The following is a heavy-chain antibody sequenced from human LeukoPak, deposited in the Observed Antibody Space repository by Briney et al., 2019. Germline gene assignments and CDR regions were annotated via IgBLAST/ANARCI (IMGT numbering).Heavy chain of an antibody. J-gene: IGHJ4*02. CDR3: ASQPYLRFLEWLNFDY. D-gene: IGHD3-3*01. CDR2: IYYSGST. CDR1: GGSISSSSYY. V-gene: IGHV4-39*01. Sequence: SETLSLTCTVSGGSISSSSYYWGWIRQPPGKGLEWIGSIYYSGSTYYNPSLKSRVTISVDTSKNQFSLKLSSVTAADTAVYYCASQPYLRFLEWLNFDYWGQGTLVTVSS.